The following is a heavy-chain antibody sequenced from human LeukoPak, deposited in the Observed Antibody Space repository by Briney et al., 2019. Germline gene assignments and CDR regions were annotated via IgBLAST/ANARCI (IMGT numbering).Heavy chain of an antibody. V-gene: IGHV3-23*01. CDR1: GFTFSSYA. D-gene: IGHD3-16*01. J-gene: IGHJ4*02. CDR2: IRGSGGST. CDR3: AKSAGYDYVWGSADFDY. Sequence: GGSLRLSCAASGFTFSSYAMSWVRQAPGKGLEWVSAIRGSGGSTYYADSVKGRFTISRDNSKNTLYLQMNSLRAEDTAVYYCAKSAGYDYVWGSADFDYWGQGTLVTVSS.